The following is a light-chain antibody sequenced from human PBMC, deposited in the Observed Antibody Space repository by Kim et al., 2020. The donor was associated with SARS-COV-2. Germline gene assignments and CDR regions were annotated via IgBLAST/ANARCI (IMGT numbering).Light chain of an antibody. CDR2: CAS. V-gene: IGKV4-1*01. J-gene: IGKJ2*01. CDR3: QQYNTTPYT. CDR1: QSVLYSSNNQNY. Sequence: RATINCKSSQSVLYSSNNQNYLAWYQQKPGQPPKLLIYCASTREYGVRARFSGSGSGTDFTLTISSLQAEDLAVYYCQQYNTTPYTFGQGTKLEI.